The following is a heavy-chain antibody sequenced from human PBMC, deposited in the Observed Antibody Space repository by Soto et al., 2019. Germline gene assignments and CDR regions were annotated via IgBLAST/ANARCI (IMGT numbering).Heavy chain of an antibody. V-gene: IGHV1-3*01. D-gene: IGHD6-19*01. CDR1: GYTFTSYA. Sequence: ASVKVSCKASGYTFTSYAMHWVRQAPGQRLEWMGWINAGNGNTKYSQEFQGRVTITRDTSASTAYMELSSLRSEDTAVYYCARGRGIAVAEGGLDPWGQGTLVTVSS. CDR3: ARGRGIAVAEGGLDP. J-gene: IGHJ5*02. CDR2: INAGNGNT.